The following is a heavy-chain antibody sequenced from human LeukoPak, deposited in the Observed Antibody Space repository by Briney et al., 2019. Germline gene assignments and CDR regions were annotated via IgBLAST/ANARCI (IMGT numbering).Heavy chain of an antibody. CDR2: ISNNGDRT. J-gene: IGHJ3*02. D-gene: IGHD2-2*01. CDR3: ASFIVVIPVAMRGDAFDI. V-gene: IGHV3-23*01. CDR1: GFTFSNYA. Sequence: GGSLRLSCAASGFTFSNYAMTWVRQAPGRGLEWVSVISNNGDRTYYADSVKGRFTFSRDNSKNTLYLQMDSLRVEDTAVYYCASFIVVIPVAMRGDAFDIWGQGTVVTVSS.